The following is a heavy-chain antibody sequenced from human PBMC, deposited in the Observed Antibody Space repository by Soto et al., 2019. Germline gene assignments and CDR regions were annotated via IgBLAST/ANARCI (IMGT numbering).Heavy chain of an antibody. J-gene: IGHJ3*02. D-gene: IGHD7-27*01. Sequence: EVQLVESGGGLVQPGGSLRLSCAASGFTFSSHDMQWVRQVTGKGLEWVSGIDTAGNTYYPGSVKGRFTISRENAKYSLHLQMNSLRAGDTAVYYCAREQTGGGLRGFDIWCQGTMVTVSS. V-gene: IGHV3-13*04. CDR1: GFTFSSHD. CDR3: AREQTGGGLRGFDI. CDR2: IDTAGNT.